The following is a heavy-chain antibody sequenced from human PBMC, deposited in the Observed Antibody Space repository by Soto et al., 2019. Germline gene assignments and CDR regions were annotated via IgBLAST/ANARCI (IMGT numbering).Heavy chain of an antibody. Sequence: GGSLRLSCAASGFTFSSYAMSWVRQAPGKGLEWVSAISGSGGSTYYADSVKGRFTISRDNSKNTLYLQMNSLRAEDTAVYYCAKDWRYCSSTSRYALDYWGQGTLVTVSS. CDR2: ISGSGGST. V-gene: IGHV3-23*01. CDR3: AKDWRYCSSTSRYALDY. D-gene: IGHD2-2*01. J-gene: IGHJ4*02. CDR1: GFTFSSYA.